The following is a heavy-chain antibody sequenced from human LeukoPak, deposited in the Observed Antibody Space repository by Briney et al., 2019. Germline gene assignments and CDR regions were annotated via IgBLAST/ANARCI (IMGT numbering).Heavy chain of an antibody. CDR1: GFTFGDHG. V-gene: IGHV3-20*04. D-gene: IGHD4-17*01. CDR2: ISWNGGTT. Sequence: GGSLRLSCAASGFTFGDHGMSWVRQAPGKGLERVSGISWNGGTTTYADSVKGRFTISRDNAKSSLYLQMNSLRAEDTALYYCARDLGSPGTNVDYWGQGTLVTVSS. J-gene: IGHJ4*02. CDR3: ARDLGSPGTNVDY.